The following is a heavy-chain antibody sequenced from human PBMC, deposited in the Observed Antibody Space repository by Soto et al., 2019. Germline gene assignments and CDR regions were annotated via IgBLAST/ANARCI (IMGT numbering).Heavy chain of an antibody. J-gene: IGHJ1*01. CDR3: ARDGYGGDHPEYFQH. D-gene: IGHD2-21*02. CDR1: GSSIRNHY. V-gene: IGHV4-59*11. CDR2: ISYSGST. Sequence: PXXTLSLPCRVSGSSIRNHYGRWIPQPPGKGLEWIAYISYSGSTKYSPSLKSRVTTSVDTSKNQFSLMLSSVTAEDTAVYYCARDGYGGDHPEYFQHWGQGALVTVSS.